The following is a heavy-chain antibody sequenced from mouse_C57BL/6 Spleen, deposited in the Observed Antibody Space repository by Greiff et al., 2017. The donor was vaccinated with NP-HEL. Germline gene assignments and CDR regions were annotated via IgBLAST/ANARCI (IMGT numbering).Heavy chain of an antibody. CDR3: ARWGLPTVVSYYAMDY. Sequence: VKLVESGAELARPGASVKMSCKASGYTFTSYTMHWVKQRPGQGLEWIGYINPSSGYTKYNQKFKDKATLTADKSSSTAYMQLSSLTSEDSAVYYCARWGLPTVVSYYAMDYWGQGTSVTVSS. CDR1: GYTFTSYT. J-gene: IGHJ4*01. CDR2: INPSSGYT. V-gene: IGHV1-4*01. D-gene: IGHD1-1*01.